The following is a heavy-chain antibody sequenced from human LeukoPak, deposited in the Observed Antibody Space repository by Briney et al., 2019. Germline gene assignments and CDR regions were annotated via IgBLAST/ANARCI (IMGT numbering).Heavy chain of an antibody. Sequence: PGGSLRLSCAASGFTLTNYAMSWVLQAPGKGLEWVSYISSSGSTIYYADSVKGRFTISRDNAKNSLYLQMNSLRAEDTAVYYCARSIAVAGTDDAFDIWGQGTMVTVSS. CDR3: ARSIAVAGTDDAFDI. CDR1: GFTLTNYA. CDR2: ISSSGSTI. J-gene: IGHJ3*02. V-gene: IGHV3-11*01. D-gene: IGHD6-19*01.